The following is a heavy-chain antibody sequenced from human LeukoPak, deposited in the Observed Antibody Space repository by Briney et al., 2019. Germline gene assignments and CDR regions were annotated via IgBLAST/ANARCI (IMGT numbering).Heavy chain of an antibody. CDR3: ARDRFHRGYDVPFDY. CDR2: IYHSGST. Sequence: SETLSLTCAVSGGSISSSNWWSWVRQPPGKGLEWIGEIYHSGSTNYNPSLKSRVTISVDTSKNQVSLKLSSVTAADTAVYYCARDRFHRGYDVPFDYWGQGTLVTVSS. CDR1: GGSISSSNW. J-gene: IGHJ4*02. V-gene: IGHV4-4*02. D-gene: IGHD5-12*01.